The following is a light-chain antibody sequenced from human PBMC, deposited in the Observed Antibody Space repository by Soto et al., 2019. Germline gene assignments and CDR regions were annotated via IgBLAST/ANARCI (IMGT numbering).Light chain of an antibody. Sequence: DIQMTQSPFSLSAPVGDRVTITCRASQSISNYLNWYQQKQGKAPKLLIYAASTLQSGVPSRFSGSGSGTDFTLTISSLQPEDSATYHCQQSYGNPIIFGQGTRLDIK. J-gene: IGKJ5*01. CDR1: QSISNY. V-gene: IGKV1-39*01. CDR2: AAS. CDR3: QQSYGNPII.